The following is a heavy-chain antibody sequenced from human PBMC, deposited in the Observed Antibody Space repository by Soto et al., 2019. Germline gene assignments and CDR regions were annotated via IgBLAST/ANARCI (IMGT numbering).Heavy chain of an antibody. CDR2: ISGSGGDI. CDR1: GLTFSRAD. V-gene: IGHV3-23*01. Sequence: EVQLSESGGGLVQPGGSLRLSCAASGLTFSRADLSWVRQAPGKGLEWVSAISGSGGDIHYADSVKGRFTVSRDNPKNTLFLQMSSLRVEDTARYYCATHSWDHWGQGTLVTVSS. J-gene: IGHJ4*02. CDR3: ATHSWDH.